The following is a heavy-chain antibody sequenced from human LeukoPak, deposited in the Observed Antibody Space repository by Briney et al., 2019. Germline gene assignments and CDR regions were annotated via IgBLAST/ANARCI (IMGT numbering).Heavy chain of an antibody. D-gene: IGHD3-10*01. CDR2: IYYSGST. CDR1: GGSISSSSYY. Sequence: SETLSLTCTVSGGSISSSSYYWGWIRQPPGKGLEWIGSIYYSGSTYYNPSLKSRVTISVDTSKNQFSLKLSSVTAADTAVYYCARLPYYYGSGSYYPRWGQGTLVTVSS. CDR3: ARLPYYYGSGSYYPR. J-gene: IGHJ4*02. V-gene: IGHV4-39*07.